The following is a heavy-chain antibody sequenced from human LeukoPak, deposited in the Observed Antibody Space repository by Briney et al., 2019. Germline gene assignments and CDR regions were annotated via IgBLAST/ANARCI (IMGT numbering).Heavy chain of an antibody. CDR1: VYTLTELS. J-gene: IGHJ6*03. CDR3: ATSPGSGWSYYYYYMDV. D-gene: IGHD6-19*01. Sequence: ASVTVSCKVSVYTLTELSMHWVRQAPGKGRGWMGGFDPEDGETIYAQKFQGRVTMTEDTSTDTAYMELSSLRSEDTAVYYCATSPGSGWSYYYYYMDVWGKGTTVTVSS. V-gene: IGHV1-24*01. CDR2: FDPEDGET.